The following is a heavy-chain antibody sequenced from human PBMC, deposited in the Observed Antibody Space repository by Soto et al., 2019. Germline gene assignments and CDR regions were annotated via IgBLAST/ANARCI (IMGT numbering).Heavy chain of an antibody. J-gene: IGHJ6*03. Sequence: GGSLKLSCAASGFTFSSHGIRRVRQAPGKGLEWVAVISYDGSNKYYADSVKGRFTISRDNSKNTLYLQMNSLRAEDTAVYYCAKSNYYYYYMDVWGKGTTVTVSS. CDR3: AKSNYYYYYMDV. V-gene: IGHV3-30*18. CDR1: GFTFSSHG. CDR2: ISYDGSNK.